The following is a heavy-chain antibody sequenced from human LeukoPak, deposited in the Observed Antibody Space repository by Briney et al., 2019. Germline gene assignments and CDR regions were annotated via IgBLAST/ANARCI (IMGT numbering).Heavy chain of an antibody. CDR3: ARDGYYAIGNNYYYYGMDV. CDR1: GYTFTSYG. CDR2: ISAYNGNT. J-gene: IGHJ6*02. V-gene: IGHV1-18*01. Sequence: ASVKVSCKASGYTFTSYGISWVRQAPGQGLEWMGWISAYNGNTNYAQKLQGRVTMTTDTSTSTAYMELRSLRSDDTAVYYCARDGYYAIGNNYYYYGMDVWGQGTTVTVSS. D-gene: IGHD2-8*01.